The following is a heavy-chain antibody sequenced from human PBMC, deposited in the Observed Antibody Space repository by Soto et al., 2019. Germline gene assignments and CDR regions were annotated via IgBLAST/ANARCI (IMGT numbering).Heavy chain of an antibody. CDR1: GGSITSRSYY. Sequence: QVQLQESGPGLVKPSQTLSLTCTVSGGSITSRSYYWNWIHQLPGKGLECIGYIFYTGSTYYNPSLKSRLTISIDTSKNQFSLKLSSVTAADTAVYYCAREGRGSGGMRDNWFDPWGQGTLVTVSS. CDR2: IFYTGST. D-gene: IGHD3-10*01. J-gene: IGHJ5*02. V-gene: IGHV4-31*03. CDR3: AREGRGSGGMRDNWFDP.